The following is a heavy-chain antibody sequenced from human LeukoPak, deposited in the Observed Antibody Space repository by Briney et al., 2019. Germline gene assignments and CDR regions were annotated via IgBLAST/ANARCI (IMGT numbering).Heavy chain of an antibody. CDR3: ARTGSMTTVFSY. V-gene: IGHV3-21*01. CDR2: ISSSSSYI. J-gene: IGHJ4*02. CDR1: GFTFSSYS. Sequence: GGSLRLSCAASGFTFSSYSMNWVRQAPGKGLEWVSSISSSSSYIYYADSVRGRFTISRDNAKNSLYLQMNSLRAEDTAVYYCARTGSMTTVFSYWGQGTLVTVSS. D-gene: IGHD4-11*01.